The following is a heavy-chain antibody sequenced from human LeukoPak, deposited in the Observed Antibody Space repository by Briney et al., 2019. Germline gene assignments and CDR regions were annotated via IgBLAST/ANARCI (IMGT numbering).Heavy chain of an antibody. CDR1: GYTFISYY. V-gene: IGHV1-46*01. CDR2: INPSGSST. CDR3: ARDLFGYYDANGRYLFF. D-gene: IGHD3-22*01. Sequence: ASVKVSCKASGYTFISYYIHWVRQAPGQGLEWMGLINPSGSSTSYAQKFQGRVTMSRDTSTSTVYMELSSLISEDSAVYYCARDLFGYYDANGRYLFFCGQGTLVTVSS. J-gene: IGHJ4*02.